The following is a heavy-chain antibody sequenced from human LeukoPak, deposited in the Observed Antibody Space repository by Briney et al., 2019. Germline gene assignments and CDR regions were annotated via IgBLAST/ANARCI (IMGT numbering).Heavy chain of an antibody. CDR1: GGSISNYY. D-gene: IGHD3-22*01. V-gene: IGHV4-59*01. Sequence: SETLSLTCTVSGGSISNYYWSWIRQPPGKELEWIGYIYHSGSTNYNPSLKSRVTISQDTSKNQFSLKLSSVTAADAAVYYCARNADDSSSYPYFDYWGQGTLVTVSS. CDR3: ARNADDSSSYPYFDY. J-gene: IGHJ4*02. CDR2: IYHSGST.